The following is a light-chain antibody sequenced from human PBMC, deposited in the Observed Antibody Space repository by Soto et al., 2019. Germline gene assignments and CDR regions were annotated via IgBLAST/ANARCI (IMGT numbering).Light chain of an antibody. Sequence: EIVLTQSPGTLSLSPGERATLSCRASQSLSGNYLAWYQQKPGQAPRLLIYGASSRATGIPDRFSGSGSGTYFTITISRLEPEDFAVYYCQQYGRSPWTFGQGTKVEIK. CDR1: QSLSGNY. CDR2: GAS. J-gene: IGKJ1*01. V-gene: IGKV3-20*01. CDR3: QQYGRSPWT.